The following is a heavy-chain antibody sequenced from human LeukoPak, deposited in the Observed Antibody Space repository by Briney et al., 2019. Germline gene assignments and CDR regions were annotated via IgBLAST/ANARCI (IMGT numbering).Heavy chain of an antibody. V-gene: IGHV1-18*01. CDR2: ISAYNGNT. D-gene: IGHD6-13*01. CDR1: GYTFTSYG. CDR3: ARDQVKIVAAGTHLDY. J-gene: IGHJ4*02. Sequence: ASVKVSCKASGYTFTSYGISWVRQAPGQGLEWMGWISAYNGNTNYAQKLQGRVTMTTDTSTSTAYMELRSLRSDDTAVYYCARDQVKIVAAGTHLDYWGQGTLVTVSS.